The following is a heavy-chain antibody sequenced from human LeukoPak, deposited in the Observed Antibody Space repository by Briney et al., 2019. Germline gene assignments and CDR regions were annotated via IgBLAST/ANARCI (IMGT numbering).Heavy chain of an antibody. D-gene: IGHD6-19*01. Sequence: ASVKVSCKASGYTLTSYGISWVRQAPGQGLEWMGWISAYNGNTNYAQKLQGRVTMTTDTSTSTAYMELRSLRSDDTAVYYCASPGLAVAGRGSDAFDIWGQGTMVTVSS. CDR1: GYTLTSYG. V-gene: IGHV1-18*01. CDR3: ASPGLAVAGRGSDAFDI. J-gene: IGHJ3*02. CDR2: ISAYNGNT.